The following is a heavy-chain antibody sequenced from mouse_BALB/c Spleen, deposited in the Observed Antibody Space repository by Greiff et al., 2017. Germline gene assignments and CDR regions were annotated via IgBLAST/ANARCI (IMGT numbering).Heavy chain of an antibody. Sequence: EVMLVESGGDLVKPGGSLKLSCAASGFTFSSYGMSWVRQTPDKRLEWVATISSGGSYTYYPDSVKGRFTISRDNAKNTLYLQMSSLKSEDTAMYYCARQGLRRDFAYWGQGTLVTVSA. CDR1: GFTFSSYG. J-gene: IGHJ3*01. V-gene: IGHV5-6*01. CDR2: ISSGGSYT. CDR3: ARQGLRRDFAY. D-gene: IGHD2-4*01.